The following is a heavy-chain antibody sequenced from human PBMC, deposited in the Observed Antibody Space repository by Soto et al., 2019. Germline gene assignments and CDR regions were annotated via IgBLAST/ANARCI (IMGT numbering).Heavy chain of an antibody. CDR3: AGRSGSSDY. CDR1: GFTFSNYT. D-gene: IGHD3-10*01. CDR2: ISYDEIDK. Sequence: GGSLRLSXAASGFTFSNYTMHWVRQAPGKGLEWVALISYDEIDKYFADAVKGRFTISRDNSKNTLYLQMDSLRAEDTAVYYCAGRSGSSDYWGRGTLVTVSS. J-gene: IGHJ4*02. V-gene: IGHV3-30*04.